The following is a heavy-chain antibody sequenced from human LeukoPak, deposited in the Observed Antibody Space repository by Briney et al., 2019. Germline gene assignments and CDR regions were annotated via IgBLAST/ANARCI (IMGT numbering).Heavy chain of an antibody. CDR2: IYTSGST. J-gene: IGHJ5*02. CDR3: ARDGGYCSSTRCWGDWFDP. D-gene: IGHD2-2*01. Sequence: SETLSLTCTVSGGSLSSYYWSWIRQPAGKGLEWIGRIYTSGSTNYNPSLKSRVTMSVDTSKNQLSLKLSSVTAADTAVYYCARDGGYCSSTRCWGDWFDPWGQGTLVTVSS. V-gene: IGHV4-4*07. CDR1: GGSLSSYY.